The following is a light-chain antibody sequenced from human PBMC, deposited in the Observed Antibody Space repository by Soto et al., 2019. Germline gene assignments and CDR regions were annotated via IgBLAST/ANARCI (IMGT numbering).Light chain of an antibody. CDR2: DAS. CDR3: QQYNSYSRGYT. Sequence: DLQMTQSPSTLSASVGDRITITCRASQSISSWLAWYQQKPGKAPELLIYDASNLESGVPSRFSGSGSGTEFTLTISSLQPDDFATYYCQQYNSYSRGYTFGQGTKLEIK. CDR1: QSISSW. V-gene: IGKV1-5*01. J-gene: IGKJ2*01.